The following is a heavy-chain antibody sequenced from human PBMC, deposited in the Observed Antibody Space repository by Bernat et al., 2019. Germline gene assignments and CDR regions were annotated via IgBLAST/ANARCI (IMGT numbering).Heavy chain of an antibody. J-gene: IGHJ2*01. V-gene: IGHV1-18*01. D-gene: IGHD3-9*01. CDR1: GYTFTSYG. Sequence: QVQLVQSGSELNKPGASVKVSCKASGYTFTSYGISWVRQAPGQGLEWMGWISAYNGNTNYAQKLQGRVTMTTDTSTSTAYMELRSLRSDDTAVYYCASVYYDILTGYYITGYFDLWGRGTLVTVSS. CDR2: ISAYNGNT. CDR3: ASVYYDILTGYYITGYFDL.